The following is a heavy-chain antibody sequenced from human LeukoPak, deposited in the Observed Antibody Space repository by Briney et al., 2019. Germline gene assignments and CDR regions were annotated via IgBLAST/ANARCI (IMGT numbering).Heavy chain of an antibody. V-gene: IGHV1-18*01. CDR2: ISGYNGNT. CDR1: GYAFTSYG. Sequence: ASVKVSCKASGYAFTSYGISWVRQAPGQGLEWMGWISGYNGNTNYAQKFQGRVTITADESTSTAYMELSSLRSEDTAVYYCARRYYDSSGYQSENDYWGQGTLVTVSS. J-gene: IGHJ4*02. D-gene: IGHD3-22*01. CDR3: ARRYYDSSGYQSENDY.